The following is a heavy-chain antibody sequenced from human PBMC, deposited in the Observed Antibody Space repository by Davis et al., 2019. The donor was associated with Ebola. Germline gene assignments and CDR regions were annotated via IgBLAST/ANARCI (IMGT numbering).Heavy chain of an antibody. J-gene: IGHJ6*02. CDR2: IGGSGLNA. CDR3: ARGPTGLYYSYYMDV. V-gene: IGHV3-23*01. D-gene: IGHD1-1*01. Sequence: PGGSLRLSCTASAFPFDKYAMSWVRQAPGKGLEWVASIGGSGLNAFYTNSVKGRFTISRDNSRNTVYLQMNSLRAEDTAVYYCARGPTGLYYSYYMDVWGQGTTVTVSS. CDR1: AFPFDKYA.